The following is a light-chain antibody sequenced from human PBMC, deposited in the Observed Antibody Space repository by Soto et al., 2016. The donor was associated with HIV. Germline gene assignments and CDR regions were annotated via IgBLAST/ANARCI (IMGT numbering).Light chain of an antibody. CDR2: AAS. V-gene: IGKV1-16*02. Sequence: DIQMTQSPSSLSASVGDRVTITCRAGQGISNYVAWFQQKPGKAPKSLIYAASSLQSGVPSKFSGSGSGTEFTLTISSLQPDDFATYYCQQYNSYPWTFGQGTKVEIK. J-gene: IGKJ1*01. CDR3: QQYNSYPWT. CDR1: QGISNY.